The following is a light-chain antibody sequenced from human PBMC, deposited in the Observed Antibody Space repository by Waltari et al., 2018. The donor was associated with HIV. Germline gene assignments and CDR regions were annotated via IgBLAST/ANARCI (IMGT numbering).Light chain of an antibody. CDR1: SSDVGCYNY. CDR3: SSYTSRSVV. CDR2: EVS. J-gene: IGLJ2*01. V-gene: IGLV2-14*01. Sequence: QSALTQPASVSGSPGQSITISCTGTSSDVGCYNYVSWYQQHPGKAPKLMIYEVSNRPSGVSNRFSGSKSGNTASLTISGLQAEDEADYYCSSYTSRSVVFGGGTKLTVL.